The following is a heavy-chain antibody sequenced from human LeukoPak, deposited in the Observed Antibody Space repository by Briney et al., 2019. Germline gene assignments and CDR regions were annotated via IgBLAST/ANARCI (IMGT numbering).Heavy chain of an antibody. CDR1: GFTFNSYA. J-gene: IGHJ4*02. CDR3: AKVLGRSGWQTDY. CDR2: ISGSGGTT. D-gene: IGHD6-19*01. Sequence: GGSLRLSCAASGFTFNSYAMTWVRQAPGKGLEWVSAISGSGGTTYYADSVKGRFTISRDNSKNTLYLQMDSLRAEDTAVYYCAKVLGRSGWQTDYWGQGTLVSVSS. V-gene: IGHV3-23*01.